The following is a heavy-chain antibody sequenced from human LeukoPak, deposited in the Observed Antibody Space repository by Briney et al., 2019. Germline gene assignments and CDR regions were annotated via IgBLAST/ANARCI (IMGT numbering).Heavy chain of an antibody. J-gene: IGHJ4*02. D-gene: IGHD3-22*01. CDR2: ISYDGSNK. Sequence: GGSLRLSCAASGFTFSSYGMHWVRQAPGKGLEWVAVISYDGSNKYYADSVKGRFTISRDSSKNTLYLQMNSLRAEDTAVYYCAKFGNYDSSGYHDYWGQGTLVTVSS. CDR1: GFTFSSYG. V-gene: IGHV3-30*18. CDR3: AKFGNYDSSGYHDY.